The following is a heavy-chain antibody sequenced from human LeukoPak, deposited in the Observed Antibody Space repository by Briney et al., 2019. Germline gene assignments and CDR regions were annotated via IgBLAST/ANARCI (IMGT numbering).Heavy chain of an antibody. V-gene: IGHV1-69*05. CDR3: ARAGVPAASEMDY. Sequence: VASVKVSCKASGGTFSSYAISWVRQAPGQGLEWMGRIIPIFGTANYAQKFQGRVTITTDESTSTAYMELSSLRSEDTAVYYCARAGVPAASEMDYWGQGTLVTVSS. CDR1: GGTFSSYA. J-gene: IGHJ4*02. D-gene: IGHD2-2*01. CDR2: IIPIFGTA.